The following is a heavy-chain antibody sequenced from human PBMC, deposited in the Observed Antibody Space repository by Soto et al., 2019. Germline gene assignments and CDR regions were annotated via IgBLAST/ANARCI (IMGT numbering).Heavy chain of an antibody. CDR3: AKPPVVTVWVGNNWFDP. CDR1: GFTFSSYT. D-gene: IGHD2-21*02. CDR2: ISSSGGTI. J-gene: IGHJ5*02. V-gene: IGHV3-48*01. Sequence: GGSLRLSCAASGFTFSSYTMNWVRQAPGKGLEWVSYISSSGGTIYYADSVKGRFTISRDNSKNTLYLQMNSLRAEDTAVYYCAKPPVVTVWVGNNWFDPWGQGTLVTVSS.